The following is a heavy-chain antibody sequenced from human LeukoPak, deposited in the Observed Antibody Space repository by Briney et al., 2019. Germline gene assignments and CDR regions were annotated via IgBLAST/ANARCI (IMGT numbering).Heavy chain of an antibody. D-gene: IGHD4-11*01. CDR3: ARDLGSYSNYGTNWFDP. CDR2: INPNSGGT. CDR1: GYPFTGYF. Sequence: VASVKVSCKASGYPFTGYFIHWVRQAPGQGLEWMGWINPNSGGTNYAQKLQGRVTMTTDTSTSTAYMELRSLRSDDTAVYYCARDLGSYSNYGTNWFDPWGQGTLVTVSS. V-gene: IGHV1-2*02. J-gene: IGHJ5*02.